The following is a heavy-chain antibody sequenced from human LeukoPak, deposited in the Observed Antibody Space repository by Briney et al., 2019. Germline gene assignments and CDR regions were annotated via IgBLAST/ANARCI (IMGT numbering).Heavy chain of an antibody. J-gene: IGHJ4*02. D-gene: IGHD5-12*01. CDR3: KLGLVVATTTGDY. V-gene: IGHV3-15*01. Sequence: GGSLRLSCAASGFTFSSYAMSWVRQAPGKGLEWVGRIKSKTDGGTTAYAAPVKGRFTISRDDSKNTLYLQMDSLKTEDTAVYYCKLGLVVATTTGDYWGQGTLVTVSS. CDR1: GFTFSSYA. CDR2: IKSKTDGGTT.